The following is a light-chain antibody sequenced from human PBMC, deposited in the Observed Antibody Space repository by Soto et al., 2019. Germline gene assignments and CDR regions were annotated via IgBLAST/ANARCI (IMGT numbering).Light chain of an antibody. Sequence: QSALTQPASVSGSPGQSITISCTGNSSDVGRYDYASWYQQHPGKAPKLMIYDVSNWPSGVSNRFSGSKSGNTASLTISGLQAEDESTYYCSSYTSSGTALEFGGGTKLTVL. CDR2: DVS. CDR1: SSDVGRYDY. J-gene: IGLJ2*01. V-gene: IGLV2-14*01. CDR3: SSYTSSGTALE.